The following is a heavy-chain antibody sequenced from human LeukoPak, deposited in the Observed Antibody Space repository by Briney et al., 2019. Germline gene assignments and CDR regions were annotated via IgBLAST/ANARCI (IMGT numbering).Heavy chain of an antibody. CDR2: IYYSGST. CDR3: ARAVHQYYYGSGSSPESGYYYGMDV. CDR1: GGSISSGDYY. V-gene: IGHV4-30-4*08. Sequence: SQTLSLTCTVSGGSISSGDYYWSWIRQPPGKGLEWIGYIYYSGSTYYNPSLKSRVTISVDTSKNQFSLKLSSVTAADTAVYYCARAVHQYYYGSGSSPESGYYYGMDVWGQGTTVTVSS. D-gene: IGHD3-10*01. J-gene: IGHJ6*02.